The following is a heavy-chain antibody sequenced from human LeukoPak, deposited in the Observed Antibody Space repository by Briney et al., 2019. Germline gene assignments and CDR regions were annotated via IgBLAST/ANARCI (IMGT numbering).Heavy chain of an antibody. Sequence: SETLSLTCTGSSGSISTYFWSWIRQPPGKGLEWMGYIYYSGSTNYNPSLKSRVIISGDTSKNHFSLRLSSVTAADTAVDYCSRAYSSSRFYFDFWGQGTPVTVPS. CDR3: SRAYSSSRFYFDF. J-gene: IGHJ4*02. CDR2: IYYSGST. V-gene: IGHV4-59*01. CDR1: SGSISTYF. D-gene: IGHD6-13*01.